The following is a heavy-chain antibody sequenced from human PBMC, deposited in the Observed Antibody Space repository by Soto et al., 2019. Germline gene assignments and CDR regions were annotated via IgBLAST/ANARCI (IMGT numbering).Heavy chain of an antibody. J-gene: IGHJ4*02. V-gene: IGHV3-74*01. D-gene: IGHD6-13*01. CDR3: GRAEDGGIAY. CDR1: GFTFSSYW. CDR2: INSDGSDT. Sequence: EVQLVESGGGLVQPGGSLRLSCAASGFTFSSYWMHWVRQAPGKGLMWVSRINSDGSDTNYADSVKGRFTISRDNAKNTQDLEMDSPRAEDTAGYYCGRAEDGGIAYWGQGTLVTVSS.